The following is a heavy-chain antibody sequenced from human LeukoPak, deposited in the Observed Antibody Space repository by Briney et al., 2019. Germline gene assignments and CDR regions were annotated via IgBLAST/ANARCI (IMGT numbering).Heavy chain of an antibody. Sequence: ASVKVCCKASGGTFSSYAISWVRQAPGQGLEWMGWINPNSGGTNYAQKFQGRVTMTRDTSISTAYMELSRLRSDDTAVYYCAIGGYYGSGDSPDYWGQGTLVTVSS. J-gene: IGHJ4*02. CDR1: GGTFSSYA. CDR3: AIGGYYGSGDSPDY. V-gene: IGHV1-2*02. CDR2: INPNSGGT. D-gene: IGHD3-10*01.